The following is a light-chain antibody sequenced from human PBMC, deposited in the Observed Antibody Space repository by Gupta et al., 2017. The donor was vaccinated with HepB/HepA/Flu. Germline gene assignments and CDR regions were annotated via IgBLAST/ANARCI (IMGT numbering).Light chain of an antibody. V-gene: IGLV1-40*01. CDR3: QSYDSSLSGSV. Sequence: QSVLTQPPSVSGAPGQRVTISCTGSSSNIGAGYDVHWYQQLPWTAPKPLIYVNNNRPSGVPDRFSGSKSGTSASLAITGLQAEDEADYYCQSYDSSLSGSVFGGGTKLTVL. CDR2: VNN. CDR1: SSNIGAGYD. J-gene: IGLJ2*01.